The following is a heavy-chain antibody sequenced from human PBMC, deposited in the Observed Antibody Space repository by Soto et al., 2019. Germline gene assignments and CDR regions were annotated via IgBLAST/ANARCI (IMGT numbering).Heavy chain of an antibody. Sequence: QVQLVESGGGVVQPGRSLRLSCAASGFTFSAYGMHWVRQAPGKGLEWVAVISYDGSNKYYTDSVKGRFTISRDNSKYTLYLQISSLRATDTAVYDCAKCLLYSVIDYWGQGTLVTVSS. D-gene: IGHD5-18*01. CDR3: AKCLLYSVIDY. J-gene: IGHJ4*02. CDR2: ISYDGSNK. V-gene: IGHV3-30*18. CDR1: GFTFSAYG.